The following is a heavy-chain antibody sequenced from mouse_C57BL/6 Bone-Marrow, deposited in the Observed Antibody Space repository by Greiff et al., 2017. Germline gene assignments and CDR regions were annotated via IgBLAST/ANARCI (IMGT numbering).Heavy chain of an antibody. J-gene: IGHJ4*01. V-gene: IGHV1-69*01. CDR2: IDPSDSYT. CDR1: GYTFTSYW. Sequence: QVQLQQPGAELVMPGASVKLSCKASGYTFTSYWMHWVKQRPGQGLEWIGEIDPSDSYTNYNQKFKGKSTLTVDKSSSTAYMQLSSLTSADSAVYYCARESGSPYAMDYWGQGTSVTVSS. D-gene: IGHD1-1*01. CDR3: ARESGSPYAMDY.